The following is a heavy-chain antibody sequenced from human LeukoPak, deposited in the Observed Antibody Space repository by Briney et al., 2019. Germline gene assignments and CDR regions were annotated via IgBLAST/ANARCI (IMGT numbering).Heavy chain of an antibody. CDR1: GYSLSTYW. CDR2: IYPDDSNT. V-gene: IGHV5-51*01. CDR3: ARRYDTSSIDY. D-gene: IGHD6-6*01. Sequence: GESLKISCKGSGYSLSTYWIGWVRQMPGKGLEWMGIIYPDDSNTRYSPSFQGQVTISADKSISTAYLQWSSLKASDTAMYYCARRYDTSSIDYWGQGTLVTVSS. J-gene: IGHJ4*02.